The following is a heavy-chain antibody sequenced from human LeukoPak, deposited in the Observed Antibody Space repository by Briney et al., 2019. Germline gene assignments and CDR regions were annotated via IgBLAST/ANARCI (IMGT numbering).Heavy chain of an antibody. CDR1: GYAFTGYY. V-gene: IGHV1-2*02. D-gene: IGHD3-9*01. CDR3: ARSTGVLRYFDWLSRPSWFDP. Sequence: ASVKVSCKASGYAFTGYYMHWVRQAPGQGLEWMGWINPNSGGTNYAQKFQGRVTMTRDTSISTAYMELSRLRSDDTAVYYCARSTGVLRYFDWLSRPSWFDPWGQGTLVTVSS. CDR2: INPNSGGT. J-gene: IGHJ5*02.